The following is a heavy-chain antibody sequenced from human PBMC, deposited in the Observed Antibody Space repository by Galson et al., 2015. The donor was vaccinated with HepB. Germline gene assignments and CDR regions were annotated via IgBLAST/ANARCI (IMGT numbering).Heavy chain of an antibody. CDR3: ARLPSSGYYYDHFDY. V-gene: IGHV3-30*03. Sequence: SLRLSCAASGFTFSSYGMHWVRQAPGKGLEWVAVISYDGSNKYYADSVKGRFTISRDNAKNSLYLQMNSLRAEDTAVYYCARLPSSGYYYDHFDYWGQGTLVTVSS. D-gene: IGHD3-22*01. CDR1: GFTFSSYG. CDR2: ISYDGSNK. J-gene: IGHJ4*02.